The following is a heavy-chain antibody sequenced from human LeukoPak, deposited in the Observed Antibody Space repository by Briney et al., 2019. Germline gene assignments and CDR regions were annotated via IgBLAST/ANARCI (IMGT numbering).Heavy chain of an antibody. CDR1: GFTVSGTH. CDR3: AKDEVTSGGGLAS. CDR2: MYTGGTT. J-gene: IGHJ4*02. Sequence: GGSLRLSCAASGFTVSGTHMSWVRQPPGKGLEWVSAMYTGGTTYYADSVQGRFTISRDTSKNTLYLHMNIVRVEDTAVYYCAKDEVTSGGGLASWGRGTLVTVSS. V-gene: IGHV3-53*01. D-gene: IGHD3-16*01.